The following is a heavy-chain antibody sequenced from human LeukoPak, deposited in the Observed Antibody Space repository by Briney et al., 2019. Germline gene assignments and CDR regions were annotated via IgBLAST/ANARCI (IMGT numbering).Heavy chain of an antibody. CDR1: GYSISNGYY. J-gene: IGHJ5*02. CDR2: IYHSGST. D-gene: IGHD2-15*01. CDR3: ARAPVVVVAASLAFNWFDP. Sequence: SETLSLTCTVSGYSISNGYYWGWVRQPPGKGLEWIGSIYHSGSTYYNPSLKSRVTISVDTSKNQFSLKLNSVTAADTAVYYCARAPVVVVAASLAFNWFDPWGQGTLVTVSS. V-gene: IGHV4-38-2*02.